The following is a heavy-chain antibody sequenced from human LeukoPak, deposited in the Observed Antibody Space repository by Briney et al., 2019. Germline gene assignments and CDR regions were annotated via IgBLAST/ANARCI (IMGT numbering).Heavy chain of an antibody. V-gene: IGHV3-30*18. CDR3: AKGVVSGYSANWFDP. D-gene: IGHD3-22*01. J-gene: IGHJ5*02. CDR2: ISYDGGKN. Sequence: GGSLRLSCAASGFTFSSFGIHWVRQAPGKGLEWVAVISYDGGKNYYADSVKGRFTISRDNSKNTVYLQMSSLRAEDTAMYYCAKGVVSGYSANWFDPWGQGTLVTVPS. CDR1: GFTFSSFG.